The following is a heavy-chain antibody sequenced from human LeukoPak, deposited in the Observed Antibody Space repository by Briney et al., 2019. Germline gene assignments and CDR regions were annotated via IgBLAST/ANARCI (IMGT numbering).Heavy chain of an antibody. CDR3: ARRGTTYCTVDSCHPNWFDP. V-gene: IGHV3-30*03. CDR1: GFTFSSYG. Sequence: GESLRLSCAASGFTFSSYGMHWVRQAPGKGLEWVALISYDGSNEYYADSLKGRFTISRDNAKSSLYLLINSLRAEDTAIYYCARRGTTYCTVDSCHPNWFDPWGQGTLVTVSS. J-gene: IGHJ5*02. CDR2: ISYDGSNE. D-gene: IGHD2-15*01.